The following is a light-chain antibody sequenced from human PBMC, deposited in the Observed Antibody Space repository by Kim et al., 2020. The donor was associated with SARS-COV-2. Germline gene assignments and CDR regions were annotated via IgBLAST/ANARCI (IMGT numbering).Light chain of an antibody. J-gene: IGLJ3*02. Sequence: SSELTQDPAVSVALGQTVRITCQGDSLRSYYASWYQQKPGQAPVLVIYGKNNRPSGIPDRFSGFSSGNTASLTINGAQAEDEADYYCNSRDSSGNPVFGG. CDR1: SLRSYY. CDR2: GKN. V-gene: IGLV3-19*01. CDR3: NSRDSSGNPV.